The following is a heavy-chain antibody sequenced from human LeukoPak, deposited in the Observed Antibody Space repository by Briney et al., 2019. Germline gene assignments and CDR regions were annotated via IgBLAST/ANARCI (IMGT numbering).Heavy chain of an antibody. D-gene: IGHD6-13*01. CDR3: ARGVGGIVAAAFDY. V-gene: IGHV1-18*01. J-gene: IGHJ4*02. Sequence: ASVKVSCKASGYTFTSHGISWVRQAPGQGLEWMGWISAYNGNTNYAQKLQGRVTMTTDTSTSTAYMELRSLRSDDTAVYYCARGVGGIVAAAFDYWGQGTLVTVSS. CDR1: GYTFTSHG. CDR2: ISAYNGNT.